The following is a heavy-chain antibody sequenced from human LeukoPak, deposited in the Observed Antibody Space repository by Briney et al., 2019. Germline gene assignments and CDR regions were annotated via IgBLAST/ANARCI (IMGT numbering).Heavy chain of an antibody. V-gene: IGHV3-23*01. CDR3: AKLSGWYKGAFDI. D-gene: IGHD6-19*01. CDR1: EFTFSSYT. Sequence: GGSLRLSCAASEFTFSSYTMNWVRQAPGKGLEWVSAISGSGVSTYYVDSVKGRFTISRDNSKNTLYLQMNSLRAEDTAVYYCAKLSGWYKGAFDIWGQGTMVTVSS. J-gene: IGHJ3*02. CDR2: ISGSGVST.